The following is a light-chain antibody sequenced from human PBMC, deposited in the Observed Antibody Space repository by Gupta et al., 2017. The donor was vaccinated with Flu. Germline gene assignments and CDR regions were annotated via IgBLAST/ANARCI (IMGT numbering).Light chain of an antibody. J-gene: IGLJ1*01. CDR2: EVS. V-gene: IGLV2-14*01. Sequence: QSALTQPASVSGSPGQSITISCTGTSSDVGHFNYFTWYQQYPGKAPRLMVYEVSNRPSGVSNRFSGSKSGNTASLTISGLQPEDEADYYCSSYTNLRPHYLFGPGTKVTVL. CDR1: SSDVGHFNY. CDR3: SSYTNLRPHYL.